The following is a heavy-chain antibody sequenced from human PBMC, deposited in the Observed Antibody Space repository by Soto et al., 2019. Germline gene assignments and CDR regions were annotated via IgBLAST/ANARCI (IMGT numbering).Heavy chain of an antibody. CDR1: SGSISSYY. Sequence: PSETLSLTCTVSSGSISSYYWSWIRQPPGKGLEWIGYIYYSGSTSYNPSLKSRVTISVDTSKNQFSLKLSSVTAADTAVYYCASIYDSSGYYYGNNWFDPWGQGTLVTVSS. V-gene: IGHV4-59*12. J-gene: IGHJ5*02. CDR2: IYYSGST. D-gene: IGHD3-22*01. CDR3: ASIYDSSGYYYGNNWFDP.